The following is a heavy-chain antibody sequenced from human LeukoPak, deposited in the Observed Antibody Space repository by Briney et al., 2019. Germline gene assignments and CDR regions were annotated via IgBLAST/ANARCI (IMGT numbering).Heavy chain of an antibody. V-gene: IGHV3-23*01. CDR2: ISGSGGST. D-gene: IGHD1-14*01. CDR3: AKDRETTASGTFDY. Sequence: PGGSLRLSCAASGFTFSSYAMSWVRQAAGKGLDWVSIISGSGGSTNYADSVKGRFTISRDNSKNTLYLQMNSLRAEDTAVYYCAKDRETTASGTFDYWGQGALVTVSS. J-gene: IGHJ4*02. CDR1: GFTFSSYA.